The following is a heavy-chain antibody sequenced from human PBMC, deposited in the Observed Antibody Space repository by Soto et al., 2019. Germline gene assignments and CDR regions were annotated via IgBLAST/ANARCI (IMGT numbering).Heavy chain of an antibody. CDR3: ARARESYGFFDY. Sequence: SVKVSCKASGGAFSSYAISWVRQAPGQGLEWMGGIIPIFGTANYAQKFQGRVTITADESTSTAYMELSSLRSEDTAVYYCARARESYGFFDYWGQGTLVTVSS. CDR1: GGAFSSYA. V-gene: IGHV1-69*13. CDR2: IIPIFGTA. D-gene: IGHD5-18*01. J-gene: IGHJ4*02.